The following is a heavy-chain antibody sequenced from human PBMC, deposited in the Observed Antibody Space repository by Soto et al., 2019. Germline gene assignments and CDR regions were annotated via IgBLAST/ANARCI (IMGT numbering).Heavy chain of an antibody. CDR3: ARVVVDYYYYYMDV. D-gene: IGHD2-21*01. CDR2: IYYSGST. V-gene: IGHV4-59*01. J-gene: IGHJ6*03. Sequence: SETLSLTCTVSGGSISSYYWSWIRQPPGKGLEWIGYIYYSGSTNYNPSLKSRVTISVDMSKNQFSLKLSSVTAADTAVYYCARVVVDYYYYYMDVWGKGTTVTVSS. CDR1: GGSISSYY.